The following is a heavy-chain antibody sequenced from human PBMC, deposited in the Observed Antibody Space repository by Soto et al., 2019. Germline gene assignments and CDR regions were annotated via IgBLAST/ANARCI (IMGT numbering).Heavy chain of an antibody. Sequence: EVQLVESGGGLVQPGGSLRLSCAASGFTFSRYWMHWVRQAPGKGLVWVSRINTDGSYTGYVDSVEGRFTISRDNVKNTLYLQMIRLRVEDTAVYYCSTFGLEWSRSEWGQGTLVTVSS. CDR1: GFTFSRYW. V-gene: IGHV3-74*01. J-gene: IGHJ4*02. D-gene: IGHD3-3*01. CDR2: INTDGSYT. CDR3: STFGLEWSRSE.